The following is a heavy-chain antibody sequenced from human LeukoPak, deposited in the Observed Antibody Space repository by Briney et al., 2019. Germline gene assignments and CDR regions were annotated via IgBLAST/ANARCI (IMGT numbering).Heavy chain of an antibody. D-gene: IGHD4-17*01. CDR3: ARGGTITPFDYAFYYYMDV. CDR2: IIPIFGTA. Sequence: SVKVSCKASGGTFSSYAISWVRQAPGQGLEWMGGIIPIFGTANYAQKFQGRVTITTDESTSTAYMELSSLRSEDTAVCYCARGGTITPFDYAFYYYMDVWGKGTTVTVSS. V-gene: IGHV1-69*05. CDR1: GGTFSSYA. J-gene: IGHJ6*03.